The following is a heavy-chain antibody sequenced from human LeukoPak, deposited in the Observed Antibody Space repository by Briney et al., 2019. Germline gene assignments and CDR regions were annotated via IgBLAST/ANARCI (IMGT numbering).Heavy chain of an antibody. CDR2: IYSGGST. J-gene: IGHJ4*02. V-gene: IGHV3-66*01. CDR3: AREMWDSYGYVDY. CDR1: GFTVSSNY. Sequence: GGSLRLSCAASGFTVSSNYMSWVRQAPGKGLEWVSVIYSGGSTYYADSVKGRFTISRDNSKNTLYLQMNSLRAEDTAVYCCAREMWDSYGYVDYWGQGTLVTVSS. D-gene: IGHD5-18*01.